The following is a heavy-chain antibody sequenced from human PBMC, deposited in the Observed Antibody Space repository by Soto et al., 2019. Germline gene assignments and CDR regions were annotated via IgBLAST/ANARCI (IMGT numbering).Heavy chain of an antibody. D-gene: IGHD5-18*01. Sequence: GGSLRLSCAASGFTFSYYWMHWVRQAPGKGLEWVSGISGSGSSTYYADSVKGRFTISRDNSKSTLYLQMNSLRGDDTAVYYCAKDARTWDTLMSFDYWGQGTPVTVSS. CDR3: AKDARTWDTLMSFDY. CDR2: ISGSGSST. V-gene: IGHV3-23*01. J-gene: IGHJ4*02. CDR1: GFTFSYYW.